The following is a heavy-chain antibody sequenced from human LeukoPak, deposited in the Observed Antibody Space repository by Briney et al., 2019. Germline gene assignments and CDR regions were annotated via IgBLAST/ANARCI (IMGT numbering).Heavy chain of an antibody. J-gene: IGHJ4*02. V-gene: IGHV3-23*01. D-gene: IGHD6-13*01. CDR1: GLTFSSYS. CDR3: AKDAAGPEY. CDR2: ISASGGDT. Sequence: PGGSLRLSRVVPGLTFSSYSMSWVRQAPGKGLDWVSGISASGGDTWYPDSVKGRFTISRDNSKNTLFLQMSSLRVEDTAMYYCAKDAAGPEYWGQGTLVTVSS.